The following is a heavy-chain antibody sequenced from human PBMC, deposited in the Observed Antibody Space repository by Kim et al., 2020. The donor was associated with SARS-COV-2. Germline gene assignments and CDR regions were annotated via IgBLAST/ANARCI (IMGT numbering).Heavy chain of an antibody. Sequence: SETLSLTCSVYGETFSGYYWSWIRQPPGKGLEWIGEIKDSGSSNYNPSLKSRVSMSVDTAKNQLSLTLNSVTAADTGVYYCARGRGATVEMGLFDYWGQGSLVTVSS. V-gene: IGHV4-34*08. D-gene: IGHD1-26*01. CDR1: GETFSGYY. CDR2: IKDSGSS. J-gene: IGHJ4*02. CDR3: ARGRGATVEMGLFDY.